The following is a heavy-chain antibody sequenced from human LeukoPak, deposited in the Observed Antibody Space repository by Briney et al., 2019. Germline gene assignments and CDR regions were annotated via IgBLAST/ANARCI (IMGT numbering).Heavy chain of an antibody. CDR3: ARWYCSSTSCLTFDY. Sequence: ASVKLSCKASGYTFTSYGISWVRQAPGQGLEGMGWISAYNGNTNYAQTPQGRVTMTTATSTSTAYMELRSLRSDGTAVYYCARWYCSSTSCLTFDYWGQGTMVTVSS. V-gene: IGHV1-18*04. CDR2: ISAYNGNT. CDR1: GYTFTSYG. J-gene: IGHJ4*02. D-gene: IGHD2-2*01.